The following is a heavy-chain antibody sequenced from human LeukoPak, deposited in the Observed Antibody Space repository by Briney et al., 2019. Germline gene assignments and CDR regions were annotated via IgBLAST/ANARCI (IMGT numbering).Heavy chain of an antibody. CDR1: GFTFSSYA. CDR2: ISYDGSNK. CDR3: AKEPQSLAFDI. D-gene: IGHD3-16*02. V-gene: IGHV3-30-3*01. J-gene: IGHJ3*02. Sequence: GGSLRLSCAASGFTFSSYAMHWVRQAPGKGLEWVAVISYDGSNKYYADSVKGRFTISRDNSKNTLYLQMNSLRAEDTAVYYCAKEPQSLAFDIWGQGTMVTVSS.